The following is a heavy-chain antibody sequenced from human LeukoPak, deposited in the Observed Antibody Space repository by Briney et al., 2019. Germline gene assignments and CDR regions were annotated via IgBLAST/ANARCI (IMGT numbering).Heavy chain of an antibody. D-gene: IGHD4-23*01. V-gene: IGHV1-2*06. J-gene: IGHJ5*02. Sequence: ASVKVSCKASGYTFTSYYMHWVRQAPGQGLEWMGRLNPNDGDTNYAQEFQGRVTMTRDTSISTAYMELSRLISDDTAVYYCARGTYGNSPPTFDPWGQGTLVTVSS. CDR1: GYTFTSYY. CDR3: ARGTYGNSPPTFDP. CDR2: LNPNDGDT.